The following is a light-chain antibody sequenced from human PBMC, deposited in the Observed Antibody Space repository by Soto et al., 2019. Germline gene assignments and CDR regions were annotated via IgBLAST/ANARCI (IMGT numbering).Light chain of an antibody. Sequence: GDRVTITCRASQGISSALAWYQQKPGQAPKLIIYDASSLESGVPSRFSGSGSGTDFTLTISSLQPEDFATYYCQQFNSYPRTFGPGTKVDIK. J-gene: IGKJ3*01. CDR2: DAS. CDR3: QQFNSYPRT. V-gene: IGKV1-13*02. CDR1: QGISSA.